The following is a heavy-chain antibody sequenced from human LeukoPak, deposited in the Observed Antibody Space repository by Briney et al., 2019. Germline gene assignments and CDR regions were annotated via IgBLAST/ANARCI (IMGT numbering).Heavy chain of an antibody. D-gene: IGHD2-21*01. J-gene: IGHJ4*02. V-gene: IGHV1-18*01. Sequence: ASVNVSCKASGYTFTSYGISWVRQAPGQGLEWMGWISAYNGNTNYAQKLQGRVTMTTDTSTSTAYMELRSLRSDDTAVYYCAREDPTYYYFDYWGQGTLVTVSS. CDR2: ISAYNGNT. CDR3: AREDPTYYYFDY. CDR1: GYTFTSYG.